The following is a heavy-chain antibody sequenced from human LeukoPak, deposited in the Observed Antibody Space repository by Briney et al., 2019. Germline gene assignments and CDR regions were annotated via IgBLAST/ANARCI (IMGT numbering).Heavy chain of an antibody. CDR2: IDAGATST. V-gene: IGHV3-48*03. J-gene: IGHJ4*02. Sequence: GGSLRLSCAASGFPVNKYEMHWVRQAPGKGLEWVSYIDAGATSTNYADSVWGRFALSRDNAQNSVHLQMNSLRDEDTAVYYCVRGRLLRSTKYFDYWGQGALVTVSS. CDR3: VRGRLLRSTKYFDY. CDR1: GFPVNKYE. D-gene: IGHD2-21*02.